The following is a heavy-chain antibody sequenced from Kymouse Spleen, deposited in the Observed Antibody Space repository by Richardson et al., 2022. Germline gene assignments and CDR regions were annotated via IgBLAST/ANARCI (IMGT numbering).Heavy chain of an antibody. D-gene: IGHD6-19*01. Sequence: EVQLVESGGGLVKPGGSLRLSCAASGFTFSNAWMSWVRQAPGKGLEWVGRIKSKTDGGTTDYAAPVKGRFTISRDDSKNTLYLQMNSLKTEDTAVYYCTFRIAVAGTLFDYWGQGTLVTVSS. V-gene: IGHV3-15*01. CDR1: GFTFSNAW. CDR2: IKSKTDGGTT. J-gene: IGHJ4*02. CDR3: TFRIAVAGTLFDY.